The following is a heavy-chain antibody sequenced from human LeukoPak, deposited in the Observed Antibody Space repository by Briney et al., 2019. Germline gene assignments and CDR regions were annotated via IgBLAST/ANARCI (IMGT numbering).Heavy chain of an antibody. CDR3: ARGRMVRGVTWWFDP. CDR1: GYTFTGYY. J-gene: IGHJ5*02. Sequence: ASVKVSCKASGYTFTGYYVHWVRQAPGQGLEWMGWINPNSGGTNYAQKFQGRVTMTRDTPISTAYMELSRLRSDDTAVYYCARGRMVRGVTWWFDPWGQGTLVTVSS. CDR2: INPNSGGT. D-gene: IGHD3-10*01. V-gene: IGHV1-2*02.